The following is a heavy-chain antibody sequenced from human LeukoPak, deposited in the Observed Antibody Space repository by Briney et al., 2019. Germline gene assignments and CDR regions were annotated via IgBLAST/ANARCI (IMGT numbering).Heavy chain of an antibody. CDR2: ISGSGGST. J-gene: IGHJ4*02. CDR1: GLTFSSYA. Sequence: GGSLRLSCAASGLTFSSYAMSWVRQAPGKGLEWVSAISGSGGSTYYADSVKGRFTISRDNARNSLYLQMNSLKAEDTAVYYCARERDEGFDYWGQGTLVTVSS. D-gene: IGHD5-24*01. V-gene: IGHV3-23*01. CDR3: ARERDEGFDY.